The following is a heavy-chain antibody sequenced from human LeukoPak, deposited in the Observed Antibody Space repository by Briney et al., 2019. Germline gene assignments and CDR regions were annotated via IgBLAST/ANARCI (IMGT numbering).Heavy chain of an antibody. V-gene: IGHV3-23*01. CDR2: ISGSGGST. CDR1: GFTFSSYA. Sequence: PGGSLRLSCAASGFTFSSYAMSWVRQAPGKGLEWVSAISGSGGSTYYADSVKGRFTISRDNSKNTLYLQMNSLRAEDTAVYYCAKDPKDRRVVRGVPNWFDPWGQGTLVTVSS. CDR3: AKDPKDRRVVRGVPNWFDP. J-gene: IGHJ5*02. D-gene: IGHD3-10*01.